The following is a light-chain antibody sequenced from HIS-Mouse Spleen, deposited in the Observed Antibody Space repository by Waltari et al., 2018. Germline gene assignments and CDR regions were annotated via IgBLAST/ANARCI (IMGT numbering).Light chain of an antibody. J-gene: IGKJ1*01. V-gene: IGKV3-20*01. CDR1: QSVSSSY. Sequence: EIVLTQSPGTLSLSPGERATLSCRASQSVSSSYLAWYQQKPGQAPRLLIYGASSRANGIPDRFRGSGSGTDFTLTISRLEPEDFAVYYCQQYGSSHWTFGQGTKVEIK. CDR3: QQYGSSHWT. CDR2: GAS.